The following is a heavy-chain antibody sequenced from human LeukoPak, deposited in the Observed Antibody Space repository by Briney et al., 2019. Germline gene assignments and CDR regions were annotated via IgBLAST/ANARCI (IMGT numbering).Heavy chain of an antibody. V-gene: IGHV3-23*01. D-gene: IGHD2-2*01. Sequence: GGSLRLSCAASGFTVSSYAMRWVRQAPGKGLTWVSAINGSGASTYHANTVKGRYTISRDNYKNTLYLQMNSLRAEATAVYYCAKDDTIIDYWGQGTLVSVSS. CDR3: AKDDTIIDY. CDR1: GFTVSSYA. CDR2: INGSGAST. J-gene: IGHJ4*02.